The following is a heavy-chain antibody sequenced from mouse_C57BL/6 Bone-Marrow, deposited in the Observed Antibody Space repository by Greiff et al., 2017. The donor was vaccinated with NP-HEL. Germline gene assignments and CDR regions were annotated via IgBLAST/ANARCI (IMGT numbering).Heavy chain of an antibody. D-gene: IGHD2-3*01. V-gene: IGHV5-17*01. CDR1: GFTFSDYG. J-gene: IGHJ4*01. CDR3: ARPAIYDGYYLYAMDY. Sequence: EVQLVESGGGLVKPGGSLKLSCAASGFTFSDYGMHWVRQAPEKGLEWVAYISSGSSTIYYADTVKGRFTISRDNAKNTLFLQMTSLRSEDTAMYYCARPAIYDGYYLYAMDYWGQGTSVTVSS. CDR2: ISSGSSTI.